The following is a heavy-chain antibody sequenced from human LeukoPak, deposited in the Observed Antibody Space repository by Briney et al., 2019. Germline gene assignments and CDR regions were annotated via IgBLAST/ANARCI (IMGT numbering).Heavy chain of an antibody. V-gene: IGHV1-8*01. CDR1: GYPFASYE. D-gene: IGHD3-16*01. Sequence: ASVRVSCKTSGYPFASYEINWVRQASGQGLEWMGWTNPNNTNTGSAQKFQGRLTMTWNTSISTAYMELSSLTSEDTAIYYCARGLLYDYDNYPVDFDFWGQGTQVTVSS. CDR3: ARGLLYDYDNYPVDFDF. J-gene: IGHJ4*02. CDR2: TNPNNTNT.